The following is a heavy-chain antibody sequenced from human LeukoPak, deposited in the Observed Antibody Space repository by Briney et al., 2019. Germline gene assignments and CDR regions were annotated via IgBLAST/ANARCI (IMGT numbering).Heavy chain of an antibody. Sequence: PSETLSLTCTVSGGSISSYYWSWIRQPPGKGLEWIGEINHSGSTNYNPSLKSRVTISVDTSKNQFSLKLSSVTAADTAVYYCASSPGAAGFDYWGQGTLVTVSS. CDR2: INHSGST. CDR1: GGSISSYY. D-gene: IGHD3-10*01. CDR3: ASSPGAAGFDY. V-gene: IGHV4-59*01. J-gene: IGHJ4*02.